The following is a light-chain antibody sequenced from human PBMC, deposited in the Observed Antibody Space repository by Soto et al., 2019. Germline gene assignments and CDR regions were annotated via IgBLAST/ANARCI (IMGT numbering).Light chain of an antibody. CDR2: AAS. CDR1: QDISSW. Sequence: DLQMTQSPSFVSASVGDSVTITCRASQDISSWLAWYQQKPGKAPQLLIYAASSLQSGVPSRFSGSGSATDFTLTIRSLQPEDFASYFCQHPHSFPSTFGQGTRLQMK. CDR3: QHPHSFPST. V-gene: IGKV1D-12*01. J-gene: IGKJ5*01.